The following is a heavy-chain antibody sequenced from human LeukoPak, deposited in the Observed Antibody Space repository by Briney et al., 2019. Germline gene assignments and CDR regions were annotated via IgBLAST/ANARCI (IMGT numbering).Heavy chain of an antibody. CDR2: INHSGST. CDR1: GGSFSGYY. D-gene: IGHD3-22*01. V-gene: IGHV4-34*01. J-gene: IGHJ4*02. Sequence: SETLSLTCAVYGGSFSGYYWSWIRQPPGKGLEWIGEINHSGSTNYNPSLKSRVTISVDTSKSQCFLKLSSVTAADTAVYYCARGDSSGYDYRDYFDYWAQGTLVTVSS. CDR3: ARGDSSGYDYRDYFDY.